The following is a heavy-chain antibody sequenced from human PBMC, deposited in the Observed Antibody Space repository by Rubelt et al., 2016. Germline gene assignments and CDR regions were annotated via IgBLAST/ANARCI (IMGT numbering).Heavy chain of an antibody. D-gene: IGHD4-11*01. CDR2: ISAYNGNT. V-gene: IGHV1-18*01. Sequence: QVQLVQSGAEVKKPGASVKVSCKVSGYTLTELSMHWVRQAPGKGLEWMGWISAYNGNTNYAQKLQGRGTMTTDTSTSTAYMELRSLRSDDTAVYYCAKSATVTTHFDYWGQGTLVTVSS. J-gene: IGHJ4*02. CDR3: AKSATVTTHFDY. CDR1: GYTLTELS.